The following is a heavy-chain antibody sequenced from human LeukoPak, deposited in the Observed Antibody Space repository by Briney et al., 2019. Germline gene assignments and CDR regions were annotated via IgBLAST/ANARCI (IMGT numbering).Heavy chain of an antibody. Sequence: SETLSLTCTVSGGSISSYYWSWIRQPPGKGLEWIGYIYYSGSTNYNPSLKSRVTISVDTSMNQFSLKLSSVTAADTAVYYCARGVSGSYPDDFDYWGQGTLVTVSS. CDR3: ARGVSGSYPDDFDY. D-gene: IGHD3-10*01. V-gene: IGHV4-59*01. CDR2: IYYSGST. J-gene: IGHJ4*02. CDR1: GGSISSYY.